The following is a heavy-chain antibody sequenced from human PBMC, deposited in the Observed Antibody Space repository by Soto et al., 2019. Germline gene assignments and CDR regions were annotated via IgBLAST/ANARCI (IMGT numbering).Heavy chain of an antibody. CDR3: ARRARGVYYMDV. J-gene: IGHJ6*03. CDR1: GGSISSSSYY. CDR2: IYSSGST. V-gene: IGHV4-39*01. D-gene: IGHD5-12*01. Sequence: QLQLQESGPGLVKPSETLSLTCTVSGGSISSSSYYWGWIRQPPGKGLEWIGRIYSSGSTYYNPSPKSRVTISVDTSKNQFCPKLSSVTAADTAVYYCARRARGVYYMDVWGKGTTVTVSS.